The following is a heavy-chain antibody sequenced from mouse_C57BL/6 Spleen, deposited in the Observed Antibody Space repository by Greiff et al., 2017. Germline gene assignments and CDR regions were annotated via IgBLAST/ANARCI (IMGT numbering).Heavy chain of an antibody. J-gene: IGHJ3*01. V-gene: IGHV1-26*01. Sequence: EVQLQQSGPELVKPGASVKISCKASGYTFTDYYMNWVKQSHGKSLEWIGDINPNNGGTSYNQKFKGKATLTVDKSSSTAYMELRSLTSEDSAVYYCARPYDYDGAFAYWDQGTLVTVSA. CDR3: ARPYDYDGAFAY. CDR1: GYTFTDYY. D-gene: IGHD2-4*01. CDR2: INPNNGGT.